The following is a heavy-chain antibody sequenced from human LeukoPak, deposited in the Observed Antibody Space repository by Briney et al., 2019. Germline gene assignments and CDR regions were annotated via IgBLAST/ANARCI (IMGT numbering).Heavy chain of an antibody. D-gene: IGHD1-7*01. J-gene: IGHJ4*02. CDR1: GGSFSGYY. CDR2: INHSGST. CDR3: AREVTGTTRPFDY. Sequence: SETLSLTCAVYGGSFSGYYWSWIRRPPGKGLEWIGEINHSGSTNYNPSLKSRVTISVDTSKNQFSLKLSSVTAADTAVYYCAREVTGTTRPFDYWGQGTLVTVSS. V-gene: IGHV4-34*01.